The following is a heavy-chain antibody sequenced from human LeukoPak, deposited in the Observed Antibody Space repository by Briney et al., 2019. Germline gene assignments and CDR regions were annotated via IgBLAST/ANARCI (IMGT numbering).Heavy chain of an antibody. CDR3: ARRGDILTDYAFDY. Sequence: PSETLSVTCSVSGGSINSNSHHWDWIRQAPGKGLEWIGNIYYSGTTSYNPSLKSRVTISVDTSKNQFSLRLSSVTAADTAVYYCARRGDILTDYAFDYWGQGTLVTVSS. V-gene: IGHV4-39*01. J-gene: IGHJ4*02. D-gene: IGHD3-9*01. CDR2: IYYSGTT. CDR1: GGSINSNSHH.